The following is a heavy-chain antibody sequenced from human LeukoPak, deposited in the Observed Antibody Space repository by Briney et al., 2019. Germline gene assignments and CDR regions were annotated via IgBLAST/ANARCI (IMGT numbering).Heavy chain of an antibody. V-gene: IGHV1-69*01. D-gene: IGHD6-13*01. CDR3: ARDNHSGSWSWFDP. J-gene: IGHJ5*02. Sequence: SVKVSCKASGGTFSSYAISWVRQGPAQGLEWMGGIIPIFGTANYAQKFQGRVTITADESTSTAYMELRSLRSDDTAVYYCARDNHSGSWSWFDPWGQGTLVSVSS. CDR1: GGTFSSYA. CDR2: IIPIFGTA.